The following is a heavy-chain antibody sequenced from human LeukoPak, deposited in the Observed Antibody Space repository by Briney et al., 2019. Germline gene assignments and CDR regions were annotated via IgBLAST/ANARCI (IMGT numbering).Heavy chain of an antibody. Sequence: GRSLRLSCAASGFSFSSYAMHWVRQAPGKGLEWVAVISYDGSNKYYAGSVKGRFTISRDNSKNTLYLQMNSLRAEDTAVYYCARGSNYNYYYYYGMDVWGQGTTVTVSS. CDR2: ISYDGSNK. V-gene: IGHV3-30-3*01. J-gene: IGHJ6*02. D-gene: IGHD4-11*01. CDR1: GFSFSSYA. CDR3: ARGSNYNYYYYYGMDV.